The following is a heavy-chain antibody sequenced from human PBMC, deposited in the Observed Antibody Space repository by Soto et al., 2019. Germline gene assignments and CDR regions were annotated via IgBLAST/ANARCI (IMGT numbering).Heavy chain of an antibody. CDR3: ARDLGSSSWYSTFDY. CDR1: GFTFSSYA. D-gene: IGHD6-13*01. J-gene: IGHJ4*02. Sequence: GGSLRLSCAASGFTFSSYAMHWVRQAPGKGLEWVAVISYDGSNKYYADSVKGRFTISRDNSKNTLYLQMNSLRAEDTAVYYCARDLGSSSWYSTFDYWGQGTLVTVSS. CDR2: ISYDGSNK. V-gene: IGHV3-30-3*01.